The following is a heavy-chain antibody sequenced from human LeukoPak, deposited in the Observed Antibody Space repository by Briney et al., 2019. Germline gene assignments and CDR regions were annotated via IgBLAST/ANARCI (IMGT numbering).Heavy chain of an antibody. Sequence: GGSLRLSCAVSGFTFSSYWMHWVRQAPGKGLVWVSRIKSDGSSTSYADSVKGRFTISRDNAKNIVYLQMNSLRVEDTGLYYCARDLAYSSSWYYFHYWGQGTLVTVSS. CDR2: IKSDGSST. CDR1: GFTFSSYW. CDR3: ARDLAYSSSWYYFHY. V-gene: IGHV3-74*01. J-gene: IGHJ4*02. D-gene: IGHD6-13*01.